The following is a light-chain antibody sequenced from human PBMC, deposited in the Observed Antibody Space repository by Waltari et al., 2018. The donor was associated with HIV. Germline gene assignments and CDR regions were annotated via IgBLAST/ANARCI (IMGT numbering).Light chain of an antibody. Sequence: QSALTQPASISGSPGQSITISCTGTSGDVGGYNYVSWFQQKPGKAPQFIIYDVFERPTGVSSRFSGSKSGNTAFLTISGLQADDEADYYCSSYTTSSDLDVVFGGGTKLSVL. V-gene: IGLV2-14*03. CDR2: DVF. CDR1: SGDVGGYNY. J-gene: IGLJ2*01. CDR3: SSYTTSSDLDVV.